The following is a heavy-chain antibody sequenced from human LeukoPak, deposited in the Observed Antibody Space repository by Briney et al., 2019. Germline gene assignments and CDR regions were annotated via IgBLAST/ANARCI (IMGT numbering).Heavy chain of an antibody. J-gene: IGHJ5*02. Sequence: TPSETLSLTCAVYGGSFSGYYWSWIRQPPGKGLEWIGEINHSGSTNYNPSLKSRVTISVDTSKNQFSLKLSSVTAADTAVYYCARRRVIMTTVTTGWFDPWGQGTLVTVSS. CDR3: ARRRVIMTTVTTGWFDP. V-gene: IGHV4-34*01. CDR1: GGSFSGYY. CDR2: INHSGST. D-gene: IGHD4-17*01.